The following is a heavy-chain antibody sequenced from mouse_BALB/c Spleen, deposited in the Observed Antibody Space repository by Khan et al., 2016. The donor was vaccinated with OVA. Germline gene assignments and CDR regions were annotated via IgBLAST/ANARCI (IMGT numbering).Heavy chain of an antibody. J-gene: IGHJ3*01. CDR3: ARSYDYDVGGFAY. Sequence: QVQLKESGPGLVAPSQSLSITCTVSGFSLSNYGIHWVRQPPGKGLEWLGVIWTGGITNYNSALMSRLIISKDNSKSQVFLKMNRLQTDDTAIYYRARSYDYDVGGFAYWGQGTLVTVSA. CDR1: GFSLSNYG. CDR2: IWTGGIT. D-gene: IGHD2-4*01. V-gene: IGHV2-9*02.